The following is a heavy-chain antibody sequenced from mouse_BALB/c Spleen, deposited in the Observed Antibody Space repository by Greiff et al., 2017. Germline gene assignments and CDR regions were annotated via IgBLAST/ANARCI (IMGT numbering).Heavy chain of an antibody. CDR1: GFTFSSFG. V-gene: IGHV5-17*02. CDR2: ISSGSSTI. J-gene: IGHJ3*01. CDR3: ARDAPWFAY. Sequence: EVKVVESGGGLVQPGGSRKLSCAASGFTFSSFGMHWVRQAPEKGLEWVAYISSGSSTIYYADTVKGRFTISRDNPRNTLFLQMTSLRSEDTAMYYCARDAPWFAYWGQGTLVTVSA.